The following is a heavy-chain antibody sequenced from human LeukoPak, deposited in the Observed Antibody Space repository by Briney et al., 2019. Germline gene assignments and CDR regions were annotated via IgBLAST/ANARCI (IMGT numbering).Heavy chain of an antibody. Sequence: GGSLRLSCAASGFTFSTYAMTWVRQAPGKGLEWVSGFSGSGGNTYYADSVKGRFSISRDNSKNTLYLQMNSLRADDTAAYYCAKDSSPDDYISSFEIWGQGSMVTVSS. CDR1: GFTFSTYA. CDR3: AKDSSPDDYISSFEI. V-gene: IGHV3-23*01. J-gene: IGHJ3*02. CDR2: FSGSGGNT. D-gene: IGHD4/OR15-4a*01.